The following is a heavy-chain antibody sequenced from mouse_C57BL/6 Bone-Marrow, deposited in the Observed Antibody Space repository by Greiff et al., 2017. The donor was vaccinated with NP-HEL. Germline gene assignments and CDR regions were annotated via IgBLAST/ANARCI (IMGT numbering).Heavy chain of an antibody. J-gene: IGHJ2*01. D-gene: IGHD2-3*01. CDR2: IYPGGGYT. CDR1: GYTFTNYW. CDR3: ARYGGYCSFDY. Sequence: QVQLQQSGAELVRPGTSVKMSCKASGYTFTNYWIGWAKQRPGHGLEWIGDIYPGGGYTNYHEKFKGKATLTADKSSSTAYMQFSSLTSEDSAIYYCARYGGYCSFDYWGQGTTLTVSS. V-gene: IGHV1-63*01.